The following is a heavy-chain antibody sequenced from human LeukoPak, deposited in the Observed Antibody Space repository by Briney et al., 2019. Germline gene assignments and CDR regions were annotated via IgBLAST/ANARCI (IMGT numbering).Heavy chain of an antibody. CDR3: ARVHHSSSWGTDDC. Sequence: GGSLRLSCAGYGFTFSTYWMTWVRQAPGKGLEWVANIKEDGSEKYYVDSVRGRFTISRDNAKYSLYLHMNSLRAEDTAVYYCARVHHSSSWGTDDCWGQGTLVTVSS. V-gene: IGHV3-7*01. D-gene: IGHD6-13*01. CDR2: IKEDGSEK. CDR1: GFTFSTYW. J-gene: IGHJ4*02.